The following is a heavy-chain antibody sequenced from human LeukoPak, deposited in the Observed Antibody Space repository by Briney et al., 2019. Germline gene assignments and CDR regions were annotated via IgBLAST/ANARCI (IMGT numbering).Heavy chain of an antibody. Sequence: SETLSLTCTVSGGSISSYYWSWIRQPPGKGLEWIGYIYYSGTTNYNPSLKSRVTILVDTSKNQFSLNLSSVTAADTAVYYCARRGIAAAGYDYWGQGTLVTVS. J-gene: IGHJ4*02. CDR1: GGSISSYY. D-gene: IGHD6-13*01. V-gene: IGHV4-59*08. CDR2: IYYSGTT. CDR3: ARRGIAAAGYDY.